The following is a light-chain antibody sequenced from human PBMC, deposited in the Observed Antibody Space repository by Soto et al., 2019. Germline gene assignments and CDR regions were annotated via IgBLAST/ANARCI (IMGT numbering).Light chain of an antibody. J-gene: IGKJ2*01. CDR3: QQYNTWYT. CDR1: QSVSSK. Sequence: EIVMTQSPATLSVSPGESATLSCRARQSVSSKLAWYQQKPGQAPRLLIYGASTRATGIPARFSGSGSGTEFTLTISGLQSEDFAVYYCQQYNTWYTFGQGTKLEIK. V-gene: IGKV3-15*01. CDR2: GAS.